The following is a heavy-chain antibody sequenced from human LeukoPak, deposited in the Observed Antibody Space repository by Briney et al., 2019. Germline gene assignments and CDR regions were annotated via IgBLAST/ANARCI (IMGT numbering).Heavy chain of an antibody. Sequence: PGGSLRLSCAASGFTFSSYWMHWVRQAPGKGLVWVARMNTDGSSITYGDPVKGRFTISRDNAKNTLYLQMNSLRAEDTAVYYCARGDGGSYGGRFDHWGQGTLVTVSS. V-gene: IGHV3-74*01. CDR1: GFTFSSYW. CDR3: ARGDGGSYGGRFDH. D-gene: IGHD1-26*01. CDR2: MNTDGSSI. J-gene: IGHJ4*02.